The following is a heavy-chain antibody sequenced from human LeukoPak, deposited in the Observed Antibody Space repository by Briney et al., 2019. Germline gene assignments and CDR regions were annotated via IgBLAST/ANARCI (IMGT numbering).Heavy chain of an antibody. CDR3: ARGRNYFPIDY. D-gene: IGHD2/OR15-2a*01. Sequence: GGSLRLSCAASGFTVSSSHMTWVRQTPGKGLEWVSVTYSGGNTDYADSVKGRFTISRDNSKNTLYLQMSSLRVEDTAIYYCARGRNYFPIDYWGQGTFVIVSS. J-gene: IGHJ4*02. CDR2: TYSGGNT. CDR1: GFTVSSSH. V-gene: IGHV3-53*01.